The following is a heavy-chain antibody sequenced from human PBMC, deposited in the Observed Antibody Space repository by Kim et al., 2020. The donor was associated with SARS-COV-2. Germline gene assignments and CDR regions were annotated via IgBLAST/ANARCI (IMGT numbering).Heavy chain of an antibody. CDR1: GFTFSSYW. D-gene: IGHD6-19*01. CDR2: INSDGSST. Sequence: GGSLRLSCAASGFTFSSYWMHWVRQAPGKGLVWVSLINSDGSSTSYADSVKGRFTISRDNAKNTLYLQMNSLRAEDTAVYYCARTIAVAGTFGYWGQGTLVTVSS. J-gene: IGHJ4*02. V-gene: IGHV3-74*01. CDR3: ARTIAVAGTFGY.